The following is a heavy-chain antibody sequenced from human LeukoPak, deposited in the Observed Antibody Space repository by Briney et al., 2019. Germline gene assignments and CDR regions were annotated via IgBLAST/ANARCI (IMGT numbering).Heavy chain of an antibody. CDR1: GFTFGIYG. D-gene: IGHD3-22*01. CDR2: MSGSGGST. Sequence: GGSLRLSCAASGFTFGIYGMSWVRQAPGRGLEWVSAMSGSGGSTYYADSVKGRCTISRDNSKNTLYLQMNSLRVEDTAIYYCARGLFLSGYLDAFDIWGQGTVVTVSS. CDR3: ARGLFLSGYLDAFDI. J-gene: IGHJ3*02. V-gene: IGHV3-23*01.